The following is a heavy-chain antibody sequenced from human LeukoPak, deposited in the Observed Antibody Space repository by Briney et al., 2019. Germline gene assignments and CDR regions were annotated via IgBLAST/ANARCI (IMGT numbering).Heavy chain of an antibody. J-gene: IGHJ4*02. V-gene: IGHV1-69*13. Sequence: GASVEVSCKASGYTFTSYGISWVRQAPGKGLEWMGGIIPIFGTANYAQKFQGRVTITADESTSTAYMELSSLRSEDTAVYYCARGAALIVEGNFDYWGQGTLVTVSS. CDR3: ARGAALIVEGNFDY. CDR1: GYTFTSYG. CDR2: IIPIFGTA. D-gene: IGHD3-16*02.